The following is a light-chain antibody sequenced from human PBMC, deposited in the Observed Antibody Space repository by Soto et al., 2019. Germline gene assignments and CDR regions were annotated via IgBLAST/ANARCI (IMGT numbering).Light chain of an antibody. CDR1: SRDVGGYNY. CDR2: EVS. V-gene: IGLV2-14*01. J-gene: IGLJ2*01. Sequence: QSALTQPASVSGSPGQSITISCTGTSRDVGGYNYVSWHQQPPGKAPKVIITEVSNRPSGVSNRFSGSKSGNTASLTISGLQAEDEADYYCSSSVSSSTLVVFGGGTKLTVL. CDR3: SSSVSSSTLVV.